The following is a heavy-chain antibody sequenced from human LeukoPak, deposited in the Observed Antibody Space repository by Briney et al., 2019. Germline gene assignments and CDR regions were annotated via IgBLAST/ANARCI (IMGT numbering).Heavy chain of an antibody. Sequence: GRSLRLSCTASGFIFADYAVSWVRQAPGKGLEWVSFIRSNTYGGTTEYAASVKGRFTISRDDSKSIAYLQMNSLKTEDTAMYYCTRGDYSDYLDYWGQGTLVTVSS. CDR1: GFIFADYA. J-gene: IGHJ4*02. CDR2: IRSNTYGGTT. V-gene: IGHV3-49*04. D-gene: IGHD4-11*01. CDR3: TRGDYSDYLDY.